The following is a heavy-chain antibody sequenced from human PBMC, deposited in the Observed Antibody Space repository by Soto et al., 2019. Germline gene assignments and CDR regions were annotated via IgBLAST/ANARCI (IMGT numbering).Heavy chain of an antibody. J-gene: IGHJ3*02. D-gene: IGHD2-15*01. CDR3: ATASQGIVVVVAGTYAFDI. V-gene: IGHV1-24*01. Sequence: GASVKVSCKVSGCTLTELSMHWVRQAPGKGLEWMGGFDPEDGETIYAQKFQGRVTMTEDTSTDTAYMELSSLRSEDTAVYYCATASQGIVVVVAGTYAFDIWGQGTMVTVSS. CDR1: GCTLTELS. CDR2: FDPEDGET.